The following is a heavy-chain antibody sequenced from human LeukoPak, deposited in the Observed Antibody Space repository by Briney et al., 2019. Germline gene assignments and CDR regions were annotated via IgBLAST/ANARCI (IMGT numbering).Heavy chain of an antibody. CDR3: ARDFSSWFHGPFDY. J-gene: IGHJ4*02. V-gene: IGHV3-30-3*01. CDR2: ISYDGSNK. Sequence: GGSLRLSCAASGFTFSSYAMHWVRQAPGKGLEWVAVISYDGSNKYYADSVKGRFTISRDNSKNTLYLQMNSLRAEDTAVYYCARDFSSWFHGPFDYWGQGTLVTVSS. D-gene: IGHD6-13*01. CDR1: GFTFSSYA.